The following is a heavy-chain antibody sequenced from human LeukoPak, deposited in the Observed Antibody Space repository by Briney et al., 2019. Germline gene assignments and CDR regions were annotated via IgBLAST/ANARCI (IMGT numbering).Heavy chain of an antibody. Sequence: GGSLRLSCAASGFTFSSYAMSWVRQAPGKGLEWVSAISGSGGSTYYADSVKGRFTISRDNSKNTLYLQMDSLRAEDTAVYYCAKDVKAYYYDGDYFDYWGQGTLVTVSS. CDR2: ISGSGGST. J-gene: IGHJ4*02. CDR1: GFTFSSYA. D-gene: IGHD3-22*01. CDR3: AKDVKAYYYDGDYFDY. V-gene: IGHV3-23*01.